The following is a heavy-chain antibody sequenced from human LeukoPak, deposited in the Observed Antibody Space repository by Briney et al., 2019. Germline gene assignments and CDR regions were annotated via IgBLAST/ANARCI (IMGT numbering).Heavy chain of an antibody. J-gene: IGHJ4*02. Sequence: SETLSLTCDISGDSISSYYWSWVRQPPGKGLEWIGYIYNSGSIHYNPSLKSRVSISVDTSKNQFSLNLGSVTAADTAVYYCARVGEMATIRDWGPGFLVTVSS. V-gene: IGHV4-59*01. CDR2: IYNSGSI. D-gene: IGHD5-24*01. CDR1: GDSISSYY. CDR3: ARVGEMATIRD.